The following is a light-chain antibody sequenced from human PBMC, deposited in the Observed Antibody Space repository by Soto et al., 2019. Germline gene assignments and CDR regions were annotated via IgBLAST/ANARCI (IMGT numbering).Light chain of an antibody. J-gene: IGKJ1*01. Sequence: DIQMTQSPSSLSASVGDRVTITCRASQSISGYLNWYQQKPGKAPKLLIYAAPSLQSGVPSRFSGSGSGTDFTLTISSLQPEDFATYYCQQSYSTPWTFGQGTKVEIK. V-gene: IGKV1-39*01. CDR2: AAP. CDR3: QQSYSTPWT. CDR1: QSISGY.